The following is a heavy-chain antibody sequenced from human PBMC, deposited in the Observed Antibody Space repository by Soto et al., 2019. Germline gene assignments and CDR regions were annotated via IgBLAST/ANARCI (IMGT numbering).Heavy chain of an antibody. D-gene: IGHD6-19*01. CDR2: ISGSGGST. Sequence: GGSLRLSCAASGFTFSSYAMNWVRQAPWKGLEWVSVISGSGGSTYYADSVKGRFTISRDNSKNTLYLQMNSLRADDTAVYYCASRSSGWYFDYWGQGTLVTVYS. J-gene: IGHJ4*02. CDR3: ASRSSGWYFDY. CDR1: GFTFSSYA. V-gene: IGHV3-23*01.